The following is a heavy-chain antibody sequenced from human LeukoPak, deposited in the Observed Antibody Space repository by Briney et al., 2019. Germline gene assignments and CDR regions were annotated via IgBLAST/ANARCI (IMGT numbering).Heavy chain of an antibody. D-gene: IGHD6-19*01. CDR3: ASPNNLRYSSGWYAEWYYGMDV. V-gene: IGHV1-46*01. Sequence: ASVKVSCKASGYTFTNNYLHWVRQAPGQGLEWMGMIYPRDGSTSYAQNFQGRVTVTRDTSTTTVHMELRGLRSEDTAVYYCASPNNLRYSSGWYAEWYYGMDVWGQGTTVTVSS. J-gene: IGHJ6*02. CDR1: GYTFTNNY. CDR2: IYPRDGST.